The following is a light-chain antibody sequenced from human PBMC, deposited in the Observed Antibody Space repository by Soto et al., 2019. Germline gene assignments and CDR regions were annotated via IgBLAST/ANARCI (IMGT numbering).Light chain of an antibody. CDR1: QSVSSSY. CDR2: GAS. J-gene: IGKJ2*01. V-gene: IGKV3-20*01. Sequence: EIVLTQSPGTLSLSPGERATLSCRASQSVSSSYLAWYQQKPGQAPRLLIYGASSRATCIPDRFSGSGSGTDLTLTISRLEPEDFAVYYCQQYSSSPYTFGQGTKLEIK. CDR3: QQYSSSPYT.